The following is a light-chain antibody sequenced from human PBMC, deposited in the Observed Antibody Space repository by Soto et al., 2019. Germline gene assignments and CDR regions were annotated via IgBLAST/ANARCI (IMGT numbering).Light chain of an antibody. CDR1: SSTIGANY. CDR2: HNH. Sequence: QSVLTQPPSVSAAPGERVIIFCSGSSSTIGANYVSWYQQFPGTAPILLIYHNHHRPSGIPDRFSGSKSGTSATLVITGLQTGDEADYYCGTWDSNLNNGVVFGGGTKLTVL. CDR3: GTWDSNLNNGVV. J-gene: IGLJ2*01. V-gene: IGLV1-51*01.